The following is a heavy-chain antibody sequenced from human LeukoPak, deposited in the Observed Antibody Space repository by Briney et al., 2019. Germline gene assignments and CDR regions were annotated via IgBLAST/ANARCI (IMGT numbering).Heavy chain of an antibody. CDR2: ISAYNGNT. Sequence: GASVKVSCKASGYTFTSYGISWVRQAPGQGLEWMGWISAYNGNTNYAQKLQGRVTMTTDTSTSTAYMELRSLRSDNTAVYYCALPLRYCSSTSCYVGGPDSFDLWGQGTMVTVSS. D-gene: IGHD2-2*01. V-gene: IGHV1-18*01. J-gene: IGHJ3*01. CDR3: ALPLRYCSSTSCYVGGPDSFDL. CDR1: GYTFTSYG.